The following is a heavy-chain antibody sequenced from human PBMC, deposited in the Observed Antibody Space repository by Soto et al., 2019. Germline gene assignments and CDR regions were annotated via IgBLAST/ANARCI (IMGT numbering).Heavy chain of an antibody. J-gene: IGHJ4*02. CDR1: GFTFSSYW. Sequence: GGSLRLSCAASGFTFSSYWMSWVRQAPGKGLEWVANIKQDGSEKYYVDSVKGRFTISRDNAKNSLYLQMNSLRAEDTAVYYCAKALSYRIAARPFDYWGQGTLVTVSS. CDR2: IKQDGSEK. V-gene: IGHV3-7*01. CDR3: AKALSYRIAARPFDY. D-gene: IGHD6-6*01.